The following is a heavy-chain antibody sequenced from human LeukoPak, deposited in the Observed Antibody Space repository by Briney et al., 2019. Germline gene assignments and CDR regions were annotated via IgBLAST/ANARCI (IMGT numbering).Heavy chain of an antibody. CDR1: GGSISSSSYY. Sequence: SETLSLTCTVSGGSISSSSYYWGWIRQPPGTGLEWIGSIYYSGSTYYNPSLKSRVTISVDTSKNQFSLKLSSVTAADTAVYYCARDPLMASSSGWTLIRDWYFDLWGRGTLVTVSS. V-gene: IGHV4-39*07. J-gene: IGHJ2*01. CDR2: IYYSGST. D-gene: IGHD6-19*01. CDR3: ARDPLMASSSGWTLIRDWYFDL.